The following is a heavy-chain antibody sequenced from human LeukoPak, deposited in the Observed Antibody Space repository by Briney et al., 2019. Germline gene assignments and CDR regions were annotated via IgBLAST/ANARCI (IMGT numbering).Heavy chain of an antibody. D-gene: IGHD3-10*01. CDR3: ARGGVTLVRGVTIAYPFDY. CDR2: INHSGST. CDR1: AGSFSGYY. Sequence: SETLSLTCAVYAGSFSGYYWSWIRQPPGKGLEWIGEINHSGSTNYNPSLKSRVTISVDTSKNQFSLKLNSMTAADTAVYYCARGGVTLVRGVTIAYPFDYWGQGTLVTVSS. V-gene: IGHV4-34*01. J-gene: IGHJ4*02.